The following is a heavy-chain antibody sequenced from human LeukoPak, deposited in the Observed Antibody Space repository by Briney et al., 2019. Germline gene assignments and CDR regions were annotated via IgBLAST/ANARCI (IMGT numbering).Heavy chain of an antibody. V-gene: IGHV1-69*05. J-gene: IGHJ4*02. Sequence: SVKVSCKASGGTFSSYAISWVRQAPGQGLGWMGGIIPIFGTANYAQKFQGRVTITTDESTSTAYMELSSLRSEDTAVYYCASGKYCSSTSCYFYYDSSGHAYWGQGTLVTVSS. CDR2: IIPIFGTA. CDR1: GGTFSSYA. CDR3: ASGKYCSSTSCYFYYDSSGHAY. D-gene: IGHD2-2*01.